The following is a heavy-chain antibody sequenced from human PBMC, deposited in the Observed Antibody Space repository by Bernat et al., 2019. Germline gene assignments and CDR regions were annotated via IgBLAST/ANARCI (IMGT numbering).Heavy chain of an antibody. CDR3: ARSLLVTSRNDAFEI. J-gene: IGHJ3*02. Sequence: EVQLVESGGGLVKPGGSLRLSCAASGFTFSSYSMNWVRQAPGKGRGWVSSISRSGGSIYYAGSVKDQFTIARGNAKISLFMQMNRLSAEETTVYYCARSLLVTSRNDAFEIWGQGTTVTVSS. V-gene: IGHV3-21*01. D-gene: IGHD2-21*02. CDR1: GFTFSSYS. CDR2: ISRSGGSI.